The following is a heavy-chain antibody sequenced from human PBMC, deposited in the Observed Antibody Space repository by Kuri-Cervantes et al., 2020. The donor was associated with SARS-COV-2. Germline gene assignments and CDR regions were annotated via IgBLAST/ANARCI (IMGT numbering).Heavy chain of an antibody. CDR1: GFTFSSYA. V-gene: IGHV3-23*01. Sequence: GGSLRLSCAASGFTFSSYAMSWVRQAPGKGLEWVSAISSSGGSTYYADSVKGRFTISRDNSKNTLYLQMNSLRAEDTAVYYCARDSGPWRYCSSTSCYNYFDYWGQGTLVTVSS. CDR3: ARDSGPWRYCSSTSCYNYFDY. D-gene: IGHD2-2*02. CDR2: ISSSGGST. J-gene: IGHJ4*02.